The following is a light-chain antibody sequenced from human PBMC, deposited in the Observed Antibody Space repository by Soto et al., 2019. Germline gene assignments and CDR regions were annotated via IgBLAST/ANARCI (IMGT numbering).Light chain of an antibody. V-gene: IGKV3-20*01. CDR2: GAS. CDR3: QQHGSSPIP. Sequence: EIFLTQSPGTLSVSPGEGVTRSWRASRSVTNNYLAWHQQKPGQTPRLLIYGASSRATGIPDRFSGSGSGTDFTLTIRRMEPEDFAVYYCQQHGSSPIPFGKGTRLEIK. J-gene: IGKJ5*01. CDR1: RSVTNNY.